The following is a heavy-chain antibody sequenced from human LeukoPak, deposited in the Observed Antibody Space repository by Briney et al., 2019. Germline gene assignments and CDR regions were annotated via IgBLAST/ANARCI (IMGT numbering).Heavy chain of an antibody. CDR2: ISYDGSNK. J-gene: IGHJ4*02. V-gene: IGHV3-30*18. D-gene: IGHD2-2*01. CDR1: GFTFSSYG. CDR3: AKSLEEYQLLPFDY. Sequence: GRSLRLSCAASGFTFSSYGMHWVRQAPGKGLEWVAVISYDGSNKYYADSVKGRFTISRVNSKNTLYLQMNSLRAEDTAVYYCAKSLEEYQLLPFDYWGQGTLVTVSS.